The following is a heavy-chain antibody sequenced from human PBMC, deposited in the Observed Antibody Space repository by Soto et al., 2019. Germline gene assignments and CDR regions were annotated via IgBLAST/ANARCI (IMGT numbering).Heavy chain of an antibody. J-gene: IGHJ6*03. CDR1: GYSLTSYW. V-gene: IGHV5-51*01. CDR3: ARHLLGYCSGGSFYIHYHYYYMDV. CDR2: IYPGDSDN. D-gene: IGHD2-15*01. Sequence: GESLRISCKGSGYSLTSYWIGWVRQMPGKRLEWMGIIYPGDSDNRYSPSFQGQVTISADKSISTAYLQWSSLKASDTAMYYCARHLLGYCSGGSFYIHYHYYYMDVWGKGTTVTVSS.